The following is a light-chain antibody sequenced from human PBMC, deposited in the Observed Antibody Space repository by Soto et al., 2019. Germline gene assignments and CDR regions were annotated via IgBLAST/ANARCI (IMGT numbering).Light chain of an antibody. CDR2: EVN. Sequence: QSALTQPLSASGSPGQSVTISCSGTSSDVGAYTHVSWYQQHPGKAPKLVIYEVNKRPSGVPDRFSGSKSGNTASLTVSGLQAEDEADYHCSSYAGGMTLVFGGGTQLTVL. V-gene: IGLV2-8*01. J-gene: IGLJ2*01. CDR3: SSYAGGMTLV. CDR1: SSDVGAYTH.